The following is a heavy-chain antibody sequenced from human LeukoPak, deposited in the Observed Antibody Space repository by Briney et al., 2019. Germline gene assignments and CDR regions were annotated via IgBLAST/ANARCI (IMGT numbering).Heavy chain of an antibody. V-gene: IGHV4-4*07. J-gene: IGHJ4*02. CDR3: ARDAFWRHTYYFDY. D-gene: IGHD3-3*01. CDR2: IYTSGST. CDR1: GGSISSYY. Sequence: SETLSLTCTVSGGSISSYYWSWIRQPAGKGLEWIGRIYTSGSTNYNPSLKSRVTMSVGTSKNQFSLKLSSVTAADTAVYYCARDAFWRHTYYFDYWGQGTLVTVSS.